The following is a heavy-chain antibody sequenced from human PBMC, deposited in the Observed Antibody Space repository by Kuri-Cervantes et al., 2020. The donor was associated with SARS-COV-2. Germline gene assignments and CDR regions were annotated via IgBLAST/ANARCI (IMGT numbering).Heavy chain of an antibody. Sequence: LSLTCAASGFTFSSYSMNWVRQAPGKGLEWVSSISSSSSYIYYADSVKGRFTISRDNAKNSLYLQMNSLRAEDTAVYYCARDRPSNYYGSGSSLDAFDIWGQGTMVTVSS. CDR1: GFTFSSYS. V-gene: IGHV3-21*01. CDR3: ARDRPSNYYGSGSSLDAFDI. D-gene: IGHD3-10*01. J-gene: IGHJ3*02. CDR2: ISSSSSYI.